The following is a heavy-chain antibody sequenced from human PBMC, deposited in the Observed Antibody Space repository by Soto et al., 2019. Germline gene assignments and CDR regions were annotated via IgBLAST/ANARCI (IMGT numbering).Heavy chain of an antibody. J-gene: IGHJ4*02. D-gene: IGHD3-10*01. CDR2: IKPKTDGGTT. CDR3: STVRTY. CDR1: GFTFSKTY. V-gene: IGHV3-15*01. Sequence: EAQLVESRGGLVKPGGSLRLSCAASGFTFSKTYMNWVRQAQGKGLEWVGRIKPKTDGGTTDYAAPVEGRFTISRDDSKNTLYLQMNSLKTDDTAVYYCSTVRTYWGQGTLVTVSS.